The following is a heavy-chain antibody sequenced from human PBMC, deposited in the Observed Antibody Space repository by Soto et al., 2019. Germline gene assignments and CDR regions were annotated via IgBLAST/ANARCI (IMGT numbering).Heavy chain of an antibody. CDR3: ARDTKNQLLYYYYYYMDV. CDR1: GFTFSSYE. Sequence: GGSLRLSCAASGFTFSSYEMNWVRQAPGKGLEWVSYISSSGSTIYYADSVKGRFTISRDNAKNSLYLQMNSLRAEDTAVYYCARDTKNQLLYYYYYYMDVWGKGTTVTVSS. J-gene: IGHJ6*03. D-gene: IGHD2-2*01. CDR2: ISSSGSTI. V-gene: IGHV3-48*03.